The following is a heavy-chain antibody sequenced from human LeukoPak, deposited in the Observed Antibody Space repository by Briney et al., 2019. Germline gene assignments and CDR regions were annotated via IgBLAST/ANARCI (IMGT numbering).Heavy chain of an antibody. V-gene: IGHV3-7*01. D-gene: IGHD2-2*01. CDR1: GFTFSTYW. CDR2: IKQDGSEK. CDR3: ARDCSTTNCYSGYLDN. J-gene: IGHJ4*02. Sequence: GGSLRLSCAVPGFTFSTYWMSWVRQAPGKGLEWVANIKQDGSEKYYVDSARGRFTISRDNAENSLYLQMNSLRAEDTAVYYRARDCSTTNCYSGYLDNWGQGTLVTVSS.